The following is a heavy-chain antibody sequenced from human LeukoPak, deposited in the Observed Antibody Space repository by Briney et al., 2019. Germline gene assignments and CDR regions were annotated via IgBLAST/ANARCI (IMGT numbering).Heavy chain of an antibody. V-gene: IGHV3-23*01. CDR2: ISGDGDST. CDR3: ARDEYKAYAY. D-gene: IGHD2/OR15-2a*01. CDR1: GFTFTSYA. J-gene: IGHJ4*02. Sequence: PGASLRLSCAASGFTFTSYALDWVRRAPGKGLEWISVISGDGDSTHYADSVKGRFTISRDNSKNTLYLQMNSLRAEDTAVYYCARDEYKAYAYWGQGTLVTVSS.